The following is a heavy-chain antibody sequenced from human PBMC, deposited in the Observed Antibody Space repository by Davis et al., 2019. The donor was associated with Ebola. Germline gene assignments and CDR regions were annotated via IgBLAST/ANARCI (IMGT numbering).Heavy chain of an antibody. J-gene: IGHJ5*02. D-gene: IGHD1-14*01. V-gene: IGHV1-18*04. CDR1: GYTFTRYA. CDR2: ISAYNGNT. Sequence: AASVKVSCKASGYTFTRYAISWVRQAPGQGLEWMGWISAYNGNTNYAQKLQGRVTMTTDTSTSTAYMELRSLRSDDTAVYYCARVLTRPQRRWFDPWGQGTLVTVSS. CDR3: ARVLTRPQRRWFDP.